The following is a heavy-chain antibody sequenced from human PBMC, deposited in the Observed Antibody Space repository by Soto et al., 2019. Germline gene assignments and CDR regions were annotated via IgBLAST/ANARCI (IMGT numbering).Heavy chain of an antibody. D-gene: IGHD3-10*01. CDR1: GGSISSGGYY. CDR2: IYYSGST. CDR3: AREALTAGDLYGMDV. V-gene: IGHV4-31*03. Sequence: PSETLSLTCTVSGGSISSGGYYWSWIRQHPGKGLEWIGYIYYSGSTYYNPSLKSRVTISVDTSKNQFSLKLSSVTAADTAVYYCAREALTAGDLYGMDVWGQGTTVTVSS. J-gene: IGHJ6*02.